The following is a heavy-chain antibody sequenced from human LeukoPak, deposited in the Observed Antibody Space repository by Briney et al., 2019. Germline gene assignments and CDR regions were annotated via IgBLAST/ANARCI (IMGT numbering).Heavy chain of an antibody. CDR3: ASWDYYGSIDP. V-gene: IGHV4-39*01. Sequence: SETLSLTCTVSGGSISSYYWGGIRQPPGKGLEWIGSIYYSGSTYYNPSLKSRVTISVDTSKNQFSLKLSSVTAADTAVYYCASWDYYGSIDPWGQGTLVTVSS. CDR2: IYYSGST. D-gene: IGHD3-10*01. J-gene: IGHJ5*02. CDR1: GGSISSYY.